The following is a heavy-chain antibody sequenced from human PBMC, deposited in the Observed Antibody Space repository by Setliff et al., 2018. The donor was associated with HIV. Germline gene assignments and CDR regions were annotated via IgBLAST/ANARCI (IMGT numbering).Heavy chain of an antibody. D-gene: IGHD1-26*01. J-gene: IGHJ4*02. Sequence: GESLKISCATSGFTFSNFWMTWVRQAPGKGLGWVANIKEDGSETFYVDSVKGRFTMSRDNAKKLVYLEMNSLKVEDTAVYYCARDATRGGDFDFWGQGTQVTVSS. CDR1: GFTFSNFW. CDR3: ARDATRGGDFDF. CDR2: IKEDGSET. V-gene: IGHV3-7*01.